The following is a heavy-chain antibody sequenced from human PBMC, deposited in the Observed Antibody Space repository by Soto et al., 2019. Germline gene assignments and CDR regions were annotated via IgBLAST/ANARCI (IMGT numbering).Heavy chain of an antibody. CDR1: GGSFSGYY. CDR3: ARGEKLLWKDWFDP. J-gene: IGHJ5*02. D-gene: IGHD2-2*01. Sequence: PSETLSLTCAVYGGSFSGYYWSWIRQPPGKGLEWIGEINHSGSTNYNPSLKSRVTISVDTSKNQFSLKLSSVTAADTAVYYCARGEKLLWKDWFDPGGQGTLVTVSS. V-gene: IGHV4-34*01. CDR2: INHSGST.